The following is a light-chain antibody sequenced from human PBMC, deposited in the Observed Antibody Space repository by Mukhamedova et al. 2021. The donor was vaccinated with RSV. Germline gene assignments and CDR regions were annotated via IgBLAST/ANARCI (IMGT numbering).Light chain of an antibody. J-gene: IGKJ3*01. V-gene: IGKV3-11*01. CDR2: DAS. CDR3: QLRTHWDGFT. Sequence: WYQHHPGQAPRLLIHDASNRATGIPDRFSGSGSGTDFTLTISSLEPEDFAVYYCQLRTHWDGFTFGPGTTVDI.